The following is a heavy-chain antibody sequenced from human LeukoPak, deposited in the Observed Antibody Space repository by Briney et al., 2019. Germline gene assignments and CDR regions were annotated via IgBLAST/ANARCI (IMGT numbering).Heavy chain of an antibody. CDR3: ASVPIAVAGTTFDY. D-gene: IGHD6-19*01. J-gene: IGHJ4*02. CDR2: ISSSSSTI. CDR1: GFTFSSYS. V-gene: IGHV3-48*02. Sequence: GGSLRLSCAASGFTFSSYSMNWVLQAPGKGLEWVSYISSSSSTIYYADSVKGRFTISRDNAKNSLYLQMNSLRDEDTAVYYCASVPIAVAGTTFDYWGQGTLVTVSS.